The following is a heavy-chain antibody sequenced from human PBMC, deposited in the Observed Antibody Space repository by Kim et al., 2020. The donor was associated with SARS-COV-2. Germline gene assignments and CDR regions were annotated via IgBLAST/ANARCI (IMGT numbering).Heavy chain of an antibody. J-gene: IGHJ4*02. CDR3: ATLYGSGRGYFDY. D-gene: IGHD3-10*01. V-gene: IGHV1-69*02. Sequence: AQKFQGRVTITADKSTGTAYMELSSLGSEDTAVYYCATLYGSGRGYFDYWGQGTLVTVSS.